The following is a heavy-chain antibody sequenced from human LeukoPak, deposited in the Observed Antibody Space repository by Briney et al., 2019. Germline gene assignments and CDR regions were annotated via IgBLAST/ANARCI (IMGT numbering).Heavy chain of an antibody. CDR2: INPNSGGT. CDR3: ARRSIAVAGIIY. CDR1: GYTFTGYY. D-gene: IGHD6-19*01. J-gene: IGHJ4*02. Sequence: ASVKVSCKASGYTFTGYYMHWVRQAPGQGLEWMGWINPNSGGTNYAQKFQGRVTMTRDTSISTAYMELSRLRPDDTAVYYCARRSIAVAGIIYWGQGTLVTVSS. V-gene: IGHV1-2*02.